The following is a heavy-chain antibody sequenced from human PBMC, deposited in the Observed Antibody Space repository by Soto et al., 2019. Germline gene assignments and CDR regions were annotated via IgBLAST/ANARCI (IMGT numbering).Heavy chain of an antibody. J-gene: IGHJ4*02. D-gene: IGHD3-22*01. CDR1: GFTFSSYA. Sequence: GGSLRLSCAASGFTFSSYAMHWVRQAPGKGLEWVAVISYDGSNKYYADSVKGRFTISRDNSKNTLYLQMNSLRAEDTTVYYCARDNGRYYDSSGYYAYWGQGTLVTVSS. CDR2: ISYDGSNK. V-gene: IGHV3-30-3*01. CDR3: ARDNGRYYDSSGYYAY.